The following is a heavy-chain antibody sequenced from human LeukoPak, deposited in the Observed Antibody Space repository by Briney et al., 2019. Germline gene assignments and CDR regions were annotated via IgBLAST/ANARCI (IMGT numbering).Heavy chain of an antibody. Sequence: SETLSLTCTVSGGSISGYYCSWIRQPPGRGLEWIGYIYYSGNTNYSPSLKSRVTISVDASRNQFSLRLSSVTAADTAVYFCARHGIGAVPAEYVDYWGQGTLVTVSS. V-gene: IGHV4-59*08. D-gene: IGHD6-19*01. CDR2: IYYSGNT. J-gene: IGHJ4*02. CDR1: GGSISGYY. CDR3: ARHGIGAVPAEYVDY.